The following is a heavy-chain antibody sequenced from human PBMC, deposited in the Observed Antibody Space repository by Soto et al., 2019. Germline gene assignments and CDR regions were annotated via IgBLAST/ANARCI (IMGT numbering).Heavy chain of an antibody. J-gene: IGHJ6*03. D-gene: IGHD2-8*01. CDR1: GGSFSGYY. Sequence: SETLSLTCAVYGGSFSGYYWSWIRQPPGKGLEWIGEINHSGSTNYNPSLKSRVTISVDTSKNQFSLKLSSVTAADTAVYYCARGDCTNGVCYTDRNLQRSRRRRAYYMDVWGKGTTVTVSS. V-gene: IGHV4-34*01. CDR2: INHSGST. CDR3: ARGDCTNGVCYTDRNLQRSRRRRAYYMDV.